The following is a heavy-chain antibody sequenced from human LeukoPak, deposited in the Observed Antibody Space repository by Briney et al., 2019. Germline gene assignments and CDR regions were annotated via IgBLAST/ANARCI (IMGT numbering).Heavy chain of an antibody. D-gene: IGHD5-12*01. CDR3: AINGGGDSGYGNFDY. J-gene: IGHJ4*02. CDR1: GFTFDDYA. V-gene: IGHV3-9*01. CDR2: INWNSDSI. Sequence: GRSLRLSCAVSGFTFDDYAMHRVRQVPGKGLEWVSGINWNSDSIGYADSVKGRFTTSRDNAKNSLYLQMNSLRAEDTAFYHCAINGGGDSGYGNFDYWGQGTLVTVSS.